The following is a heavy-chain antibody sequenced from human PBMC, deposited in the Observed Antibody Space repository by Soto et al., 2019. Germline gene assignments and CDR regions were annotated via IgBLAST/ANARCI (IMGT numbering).Heavy chain of an antibody. Sequence: QITLKESGPPLVKPTQTLTLTCTFSGFSLSSGGVGVGWIRQPPGKALEWLALVYWDDDKRYSPSLKSRLTLTKDTSKNQVILTMTNVDPVDTATYYCAHSTGTSWYLNWFDPWGQGTLVTVSS. D-gene: IGHD6-13*01. J-gene: IGHJ5*02. CDR1: GFSLSSGGVG. CDR3: AHSTGTSWYLNWFDP. V-gene: IGHV2-5*02. CDR2: VYWDDDK.